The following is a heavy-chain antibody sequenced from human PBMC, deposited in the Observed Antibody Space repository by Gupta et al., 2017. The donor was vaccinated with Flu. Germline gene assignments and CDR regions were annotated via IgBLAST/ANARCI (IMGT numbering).Heavy chain of an antibody. CDR3: ARGRYNWNQKGYYFDY. J-gene: IGHJ4*02. CDR1: GGSFSGYY. D-gene: IGHD1-20*01. V-gene: IGHV4-34*01. CDR2: INHSGST. Sequence: QVQLQQWGAGLLKPSETLSLTCAVYGGSFSGYYWSWIRQPPGKGLEWIGEINHSGSTNYNPSLKSRVTISVDTSKNQFSLKLSSVTAADTAVYYCARGRYNWNQKGYYFDYWGQGTLVTVSS.